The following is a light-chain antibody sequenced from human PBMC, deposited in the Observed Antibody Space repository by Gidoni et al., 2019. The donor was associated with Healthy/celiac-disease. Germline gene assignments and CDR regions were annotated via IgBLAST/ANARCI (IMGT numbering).Light chain of an antibody. V-gene: IGKV3-20*01. J-gene: IGKJ5*01. CDR2: GAS. CDR1: QSVSSSY. Sequence: EIVLTQSPGTLSLSPGERATLSCRASQSVSSSYLAWYQQKPGQAPRLLIYGASSRATGIPDRFSGSGSGTDCTLTISRLEPEDFAVYYCQQYGSSPGTFGQXTRLEIK. CDR3: QQYGSSPGT.